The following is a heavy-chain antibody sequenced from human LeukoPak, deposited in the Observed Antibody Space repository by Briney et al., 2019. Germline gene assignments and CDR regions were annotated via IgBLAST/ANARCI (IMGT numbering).Heavy chain of an antibody. CDR2: INPDGTER. V-gene: IGHV3-7*03. CDR1: GFSFSTYW. CDR3: ARDLAAVPGPRMDV. Sequence: GGSLRLSCAASGFSFSTYWMSWVRQAPGKGLEWVALINPDGTERYYVDSVKGRFTISGDNAKNSLDLQMDSLRAEDTAMYSCARDLAAVPGPRMDVWGQGTTVTVSS. D-gene: IGHD6-19*01. J-gene: IGHJ6*02.